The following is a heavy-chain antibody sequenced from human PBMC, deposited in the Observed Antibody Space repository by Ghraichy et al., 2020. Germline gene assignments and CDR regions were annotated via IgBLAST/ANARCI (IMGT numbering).Heavy chain of an antibody. CDR1: GFTFSSYW. CDR3: ARVRGSRELNYFDY. V-gene: IGHV3-7*01. D-gene: IGHD3-10*01. Sequence: GGSLRLSCAASGFTFSSYWMSWVRQAPGKGLEWVAKIKQDGSEKYYVDSVKGRFTISRDNAENSLYLQMNSLRVEDTAVYYCARVRGSRELNYFDYWGQGTLVTVSS. CDR2: IKQDGSEK. J-gene: IGHJ4*02.